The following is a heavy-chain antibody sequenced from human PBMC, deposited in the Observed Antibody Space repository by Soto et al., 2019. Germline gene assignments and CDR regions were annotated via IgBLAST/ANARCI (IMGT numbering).Heavy chain of an antibody. J-gene: IGHJ4*02. CDR2: IWYDGSNK. V-gene: IGHV3-33*01. CDR3: ARGSRDSYPGSRIFDF. CDR1: GFTFSSYG. Sequence: GGSLRLSCAASGFTFSSYGMHWIRQAPGKGLEWVAVIWYDGSNKYYADSVKGRFTISRDNSKNTLYLQMNSLRVEDSAVYYCARGSRDSYPGSRIFDFWGRGTLVTGSS. D-gene: IGHD3-10*01.